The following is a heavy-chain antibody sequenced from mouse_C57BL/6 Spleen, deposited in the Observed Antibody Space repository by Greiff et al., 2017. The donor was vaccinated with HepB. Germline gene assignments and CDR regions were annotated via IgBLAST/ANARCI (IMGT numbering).Heavy chain of an antibody. CDR3: ASPVDLYYGSSYVDYYAMDY. CDR2: INPYNGGT. V-gene: IGHV1-19*01. J-gene: IGHJ4*01. CDR1: GYTFTDYY. D-gene: IGHD1-1*01. Sequence: VQLKESGPVLVKPGASVKMSCKASGYTFTDYYMNWVKQSHGKSLEWIGVINPYNGGTSYNQKFKGKATLTVDKSSSTAYMELNSLTSEDSAVYYCASPVDLYYGSSYVDYYAMDYWGQGTSVTVSS.